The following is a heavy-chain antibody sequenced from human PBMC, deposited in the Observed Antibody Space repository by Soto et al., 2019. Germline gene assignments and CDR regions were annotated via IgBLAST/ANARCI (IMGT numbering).Heavy chain of an antibody. V-gene: IGHV3-30*18. CDR2: ISADGRDL. Sequence: GGSLRLSCTASGFTLGAYVMHWVRQAQGKGPEWVAAISADGRDLFYAASVEGRFTISRDNSKNTLFLQMNSLTSEDTSVYSCAKSVPDPACRGGGCHRTFDYWGQGTLVTVSS. J-gene: IGHJ4*02. CDR3: AKSVPDPACRGGGCHRTFDY. D-gene: IGHD2-15*01. CDR1: GFTLGAYV.